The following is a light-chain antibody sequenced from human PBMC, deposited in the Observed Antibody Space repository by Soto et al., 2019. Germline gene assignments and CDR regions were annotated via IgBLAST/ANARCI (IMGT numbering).Light chain of an antibody. CDR3: QQYQNWPPWT. CDR1: QNVNTN. J-gene: IGKJ1*01. CDR2: GAF. V-gene: IGKV3-15*01. Sequence: EIVMTQSPATLSVSPGERATLSCRASQNVNTNLAWYQQKPGQAPRLLIYGAFTRATGIPVRFSGSGSGTEFTLTINSLQFEDFAVYYYQQYQNWPPWTFGQGTKLEIK.